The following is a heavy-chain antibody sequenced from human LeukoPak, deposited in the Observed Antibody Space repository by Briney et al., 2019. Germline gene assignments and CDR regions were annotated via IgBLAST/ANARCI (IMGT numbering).Heavy chain of an antibody. V-gene: IGHV3-21*01. J-gene: IGHJ4*02. CDR2: ISSSSSYI. Sequence: GGSLRLSCAASGFTFSSHSMNWVRQAPGKGLEWVSSISSSSSYIYYADSVKGRFTISRDNAKNSLYLQMNSLGAEDTAVYYCARYYYDSSGQRDYFDYWGQGTLVTVSS. CDR1: GFTFSSHS. D-gene: IGHD3-22*01. CDR3: ARYYYDSSGQRDYFDY.